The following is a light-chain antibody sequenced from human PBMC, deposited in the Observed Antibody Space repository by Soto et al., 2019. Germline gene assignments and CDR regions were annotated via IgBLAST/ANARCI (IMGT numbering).Light chain of an antibody. CDR2: DAS. J-gene: IGKJ1*01. Sequence: EIVMTQSPATLSVSPGEGATFSCRASQSINTKIAWYQLKPGQAPRLLIYDASIRATGIPARFSGSGSGTEFSLTINSLQSEDFGVYFCQQYDQWWTFGQGTKLDIK. V-gene: IGKV3-15*01. CDR3: QQYDQWWT. CDR1: QSINTK.